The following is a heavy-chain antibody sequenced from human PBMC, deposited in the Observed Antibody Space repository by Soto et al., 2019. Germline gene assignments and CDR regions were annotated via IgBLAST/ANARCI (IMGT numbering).Heavy chain of an antibody. CDR1: GGSISSDKW. CDR3: AAIPLTSGVVSGRFDP. CDR2: ISHRGST. D-gene: IGHD3-3*01. V-gene: IGHV4-4*02. Sequence: QVHLQESGPGLVKPSGTLALTCAVSGGSISSDKWWTWVRQPPGKGLEWIGEISHRGSTNYSPSFKSPLSLSVDTTKTQFALRVNSVTAADTAVYYCAAIPLTSGVVSGRFDPWGQGSMVTVSS. J-gene: IGHJ5*02.